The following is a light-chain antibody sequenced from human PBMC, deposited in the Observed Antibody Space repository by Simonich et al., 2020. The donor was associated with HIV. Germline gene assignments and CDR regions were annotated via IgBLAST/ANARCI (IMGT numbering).Light chain of an antibody. J-gene: IGLJ2*01. V-gene: IGLV3-1*01. CDR3: QAWDSSTVV. CDR2: QDN. Sequence: SYELTQPVSMSVSPGQTASITCSGDKLGEKYACWYQQKPGQSPVVVIYQDNKRPSGIPERFSGSNSGNTATLTISGTQAMDEADYYCQAWDSSTVVFGGGTKLTVL. CDR1: KLGEKY.